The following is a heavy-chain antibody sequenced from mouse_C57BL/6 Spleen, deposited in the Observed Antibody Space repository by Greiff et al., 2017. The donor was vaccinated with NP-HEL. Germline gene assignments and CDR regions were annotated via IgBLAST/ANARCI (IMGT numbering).Heavy chain of an antibody. J-gene: IGHJ1*03. CDR1: GYSITSGYY. CDR2: ISYDGSN. V-gene: IGHV3-6*01. Sequence: EVQLQESGPGLVKPSQSLSLTCSVTGYSITSGYYWNWIRQFPGNKLEWMGYISYDGSNNYNPSLKNRISITRDTSKNQFFLNLNSVTTEDTATYYCARITTVVEDWYFDVWGTGTTVTVSS. CDR3: ARITTVVEDWYFDV. D-gene: IGHD1-1*01.